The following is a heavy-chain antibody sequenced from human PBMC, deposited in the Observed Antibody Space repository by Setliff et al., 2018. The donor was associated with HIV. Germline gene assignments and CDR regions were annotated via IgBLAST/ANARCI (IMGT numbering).Heavy chain of an antibody. V-gene: IGHV4-61*02. CDR1: GGSITSGSYY. CDR2: IYSNGRT. Sequence: SETLSLTCTVSGGSITSGSYYWSWIRQPAGKGLEWIGRIYSNGRTTHNPSLTSRVTISRDTSENQFSLRLSSVTAAATAVYYCARGSYTVRIDYWGQGTRVTVSS. D-gene: IGHD3-10*01. J-gene: IGHJ4*02. CDR3: ARGSYTVRIDY.